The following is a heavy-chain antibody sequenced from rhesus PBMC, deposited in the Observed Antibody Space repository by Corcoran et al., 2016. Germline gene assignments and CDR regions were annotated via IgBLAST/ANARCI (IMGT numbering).Heavy chain of an antibody. Sequence: QVQLQESGPGLVKPSETLSLTCAVSGGSISSNYWSWIRQPPGKGLEWIGRISGSGGSTDYNPSLKSRVTISTDTSKNQFSLKLSSVTAADTAVYYGARTSSGVVVSATFDYWGQGVLVTVSS. CDR2: ISGSGGST. CDR3: ARTSSGVVVSATFDY. D-gene: IGHD2-39*02. J-gene: IGHJ4*01. V-gene: IGHV4-173*01. CDR1: GGSISSNY.